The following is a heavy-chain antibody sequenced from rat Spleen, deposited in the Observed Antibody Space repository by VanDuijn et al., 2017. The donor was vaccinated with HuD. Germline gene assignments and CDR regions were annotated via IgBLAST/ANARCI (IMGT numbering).Heavy chain of an antibody. V-gene: IGHV5-29*01. CDR1: GFTFSDYG. D-gene: IGHD1-6*01. CDR3: ARQEYTAYWYFDF. J-gene: IGHJ1*01. CDR2: ISYDGSST. Sequence: EVQLVESGGGLVQPGRSLKLSCAASGFTFSDYGVAWVRQAPTKGLEWVATISYDGSSTYYRDSVKGRFTSSRDNAKSTLYLQMDSLRSEDTATYYCARQEYTAYWYFDFWGPGTMVTVSS.